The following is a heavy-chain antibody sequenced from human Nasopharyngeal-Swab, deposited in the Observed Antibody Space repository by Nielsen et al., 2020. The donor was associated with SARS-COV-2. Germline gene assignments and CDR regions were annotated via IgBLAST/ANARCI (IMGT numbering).Heavy chain of an antibody. CDR2: IKSKTDGGTT. CDR1: GFTFSNAW. D-gene: IGHD3-22*01. Sequence: GGSLRLSCAASGFTFSNAWMNWVRQAPGKGLEWVVRIKSKTDGGTTDYAAPVKGRFTISRDDSKNTLYLQMNSLKIEDTAVYYCTTEYGYYNYYYYYVIDVWGQGTTVTVSS. J-gene: IGHJ6*02. V-gene: IGHV3-15*01. CDR3: TTEYGYYNYYYYYVIDV.